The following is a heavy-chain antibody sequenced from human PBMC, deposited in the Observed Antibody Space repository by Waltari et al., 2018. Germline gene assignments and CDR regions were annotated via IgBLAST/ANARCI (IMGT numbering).Heavy chain of an antibody. CDR2: IIPTFGTP. J-gene: IGHJ4*02. Sequence: QVQLVQSGAEVKKPGSSVKVSCKASGGTFSTYAISWVRQAPGQGLEWMGGIIPTFGTPNYAPKFQGELIISADESTSTAYMELSSLRSQDTAVYYCARDKEVGSASGDINFFDYWGQGTLVAVSS. CDR3: ARDKEVGSASGDINFFDY. CDR1: GGTFSTYA. D-gene: IGHD2-15*01. V-gene: IGHV1-69*12.